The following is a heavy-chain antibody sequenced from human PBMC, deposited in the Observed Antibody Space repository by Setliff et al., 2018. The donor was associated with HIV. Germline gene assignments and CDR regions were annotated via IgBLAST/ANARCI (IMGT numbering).Heavy chain of an antibody. CDR1: GGSISSGSYY. CDR2: IYTSGST. D-gene: IGHD6-19*01. Sequence: SETLSLTCTVSGGSISSGSYYWSWIRQPAGKGLEWIGRIYTSGSTNYNPSLKSRVTISVDTSKNQFSLKLSSVTAADTAIYYCARDPGYTSGWPIDYWGQGTLVTVSS. CDR3: ARDPGYTSGWPIDY. V-gene: IGHV4-61*02. J-gene: IGHJ4*02.